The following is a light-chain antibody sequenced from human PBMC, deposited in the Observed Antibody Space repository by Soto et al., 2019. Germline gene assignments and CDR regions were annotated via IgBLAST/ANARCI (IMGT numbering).Light chain of an antibody. CDR3: QQYVAYPLT. CDR1: QGISSY. J-gene: IGKJ4*01. Sequence: AIRMTQSPSSLSASTGDRVTITCRASQGISSYLAWYQQKPGKAPKLLIYAASTLQSGVPSRFSGSGSGTEFTLTISSLQPDDFATYSCQQYVAYPLTFGGGTKVDIK. V-gene: IGKV1-8*01. CDR2: AAS.